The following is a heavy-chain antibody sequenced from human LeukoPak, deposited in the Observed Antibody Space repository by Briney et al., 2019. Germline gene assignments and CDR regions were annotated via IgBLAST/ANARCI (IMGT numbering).Heavy chain of an antibody. J-gene: IGHJ4*02. CDR1: GYTLTELS. D-gene: IGHD3-3*01. Sequence: ASVKVSCKVSGYTLTELSMHWVRQAPGKGLEWMGGFDPEDGETIYAQKFQGRVTMTEDTSTDTAYMELSSLRSEDTAVYYCATGATVDSITQFDYWGQGTLVTVSS. CDR2: FDPEDGET. V-gene: IGHV1-24*01. CDR3: ATGATVDSITQFDY.